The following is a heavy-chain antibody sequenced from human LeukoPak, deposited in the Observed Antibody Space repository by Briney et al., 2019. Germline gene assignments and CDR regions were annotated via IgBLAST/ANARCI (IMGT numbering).Heavy chain of an antibody. Sequence: SGTLSLTCAVSGGSISITNWWSWVRQPPGTGLEWVGEIYHSGSTNYNPSFKSRATISVDKSKNQFSPKLSSVTAADTAVYYCARADTTMDPSFEYWGQGTLVTVSS. CDR2: IYHSGST. CDR3: ARADTTMDPSFEY. J-gene: IGHJ4*02. D-gene: IGHD5-18*01. V-gene: IGHV4-4*02. CDR1: GGSISITNW.